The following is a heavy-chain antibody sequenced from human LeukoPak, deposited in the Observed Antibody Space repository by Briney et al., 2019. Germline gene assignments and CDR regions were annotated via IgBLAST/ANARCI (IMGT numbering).Heavy chain of an antibody. V-gene: IGHV4-59*08. CDR2: IHYSGST. CDR3: ASMVTGVYGDYVFDY. D-gene: IGHD4-17*01. J-gene: IGHJ4*02. Sequence: SETLSLTCTVSGGSISSYYWSWIRQPPGKGLEWIGYIHYSGSTNYNPSLKSRVTISLDTSKNQFSLKLSSVTAADTAVYYCASMVTGVYGDYVFDYWGQGTLVTVSS. CDR1: GGSISSYY.